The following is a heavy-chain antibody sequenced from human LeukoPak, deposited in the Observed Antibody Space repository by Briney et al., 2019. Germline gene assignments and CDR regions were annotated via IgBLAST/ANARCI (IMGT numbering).Heavy chain of an antibody. CDR2: FDPEDGET. V-gene: IGHV1-24*01. Sequence: SVKVSCKVSGYTLTELSMHWVRQAPGKGLEWMGGFDPEDGETIYAQKFQGRVTMTEDTSTDTAYMELSSLRSEDTAVYYCATGYCSSTSCATAWFDPWGQGTLVTVSS. CDR1: GYTLTELS. D-gene: IGHD2-2*01. J-gene: IGHJ5*02. CDR3: ATGYCSSTSCATAWFDP.